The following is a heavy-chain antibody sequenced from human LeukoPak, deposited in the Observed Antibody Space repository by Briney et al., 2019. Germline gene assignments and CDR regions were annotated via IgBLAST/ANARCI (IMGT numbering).Heavy chain of an antibody. CDR1: GYTFTSYY. Sequence: ASVKVSCKASGYTFTSYYMHWVRQAPGQGLEWMGWISAYNGNTNYVQKLQGRVTMTTDTSTSTAYMELRSLRSDDTAVYYCARGARITMVRGVYYYFDYWGQGTLVTVSS. CDR2: ISAYNGNT. D-gene: IGHD3-10*01. CDR3: ARGARITMVRGVYYYFDY. J-gene: IGHJ4*02. V-gene: IGHV1-18*04.